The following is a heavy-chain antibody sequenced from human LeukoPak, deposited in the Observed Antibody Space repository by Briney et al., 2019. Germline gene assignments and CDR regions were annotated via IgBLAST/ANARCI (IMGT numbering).Heavy chain of an antibody. D-gene: IGHD6-25*01. V-gene: IGHV4-34*01. CDR2: INRVGYT. Sequence: SETLSLTCAVSGASFSGYSWSWIRRPPGKGLEWIGEINRVGYTNYNPSLKSRVTISIDTSTNQFSLRLTSVTVADTAVYYCARERVVSDYYWFDGWGQGTLVTVSS. CDR3: ARERVVSDYYWFDG. CDR1: GASFSGYS. J-gene: IGHJ5*02.